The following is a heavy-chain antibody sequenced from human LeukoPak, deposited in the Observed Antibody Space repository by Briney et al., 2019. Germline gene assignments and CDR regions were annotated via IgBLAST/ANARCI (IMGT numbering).Heavy chain of an antibody. CDR1: GGSISSYC. Sequence: SETLSLTCTVSGGSISSYCWSWIRQPAGKGLEWIGRIYTSGSTNYNPSLKSRVTMSVDTSKNQFSLKLSSVTAADTAVYYCARESDGYNAEYFQHWGQGTLVTVSS. V-gene: IGHV4-4*07. CDR3: ARESDGYNAEYFQH. CDR2: IYTSGST. D-gene: IGHD5-24*01. J-gene: IGHJ1*01.